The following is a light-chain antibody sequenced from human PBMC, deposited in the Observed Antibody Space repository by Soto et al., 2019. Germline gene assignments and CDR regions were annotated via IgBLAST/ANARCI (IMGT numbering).Light chain of an antibody. V-gene: IGLV2-18*02. J-gene: IGLJ1*01. Sequence: QSVLTQPPSVSGSPGQSVTNSCTGTSSDVGSYNRVSWYQQPPGTAPKLMIYEVSNRPSGVPDRFSGSKSDNTASLTISGLQAEDEADYYCSSYTTSTTYVFGTGTKVTVL. CDR3: SSYTTSTTYV. CDR1: SSDVGSYNR. CDR2: EVS.